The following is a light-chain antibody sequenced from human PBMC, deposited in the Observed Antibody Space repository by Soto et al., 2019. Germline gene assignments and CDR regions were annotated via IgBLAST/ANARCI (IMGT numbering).Light chain of an antibody. CDR1: SIDVGANDY. V-gene: IGLV2-8*01. Sequence: QSALTQPPSASGSPGQSVTISCTGTSIDVGANDYVSWYQQHPGKAPKIMIYEVSKRPSGVPDRFSGSKSGNTASLTVSGLQAEDEADYYCSTYVGSKIIFGGGTQLTVL. CDR2: EVS. CDR3: STYVGSKII. J-gene: IGLJ2*01.